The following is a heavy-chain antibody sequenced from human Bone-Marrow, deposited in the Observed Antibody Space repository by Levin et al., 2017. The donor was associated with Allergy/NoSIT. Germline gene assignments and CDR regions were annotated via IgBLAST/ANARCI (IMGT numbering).Heavy chain of an antibody. Sequence: GESLKISCAASGFTFSDYYMSWIRQAPGKGLEWVSYISSSNSFTNYADSVKGRFTISRDNSKNSLYLQMNSLRAEDTAVYYCARDYYGLGSDGWFDPWGQGTLVTVSA. CDR1: GFTFSDYY. CDR3: ARDYYGLGSDGWFDP. CDR2: ISSSNSFT. D-gene: IGHD3-10*01. J-gene: IGHJ5*02. V-gene: IGHV3-11*05.